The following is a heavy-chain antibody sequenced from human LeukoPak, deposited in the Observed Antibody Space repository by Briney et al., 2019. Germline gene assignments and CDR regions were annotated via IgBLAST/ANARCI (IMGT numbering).Heavy chain of an antibody. D-gene: IGHD3-22*01. CDR3: ARDVDNYYDSSGYSGWFDP. CDR1: GGSISSSSYY. V-gene: IGHV4-39*07. CDR2: IYYSGST. J-gene: IGHJ5*02. Sequence: SETLSLTCTVSGGSISSSSYYWGWIRQPPGKGLEWIGSIYYSGSTYYNPSLKSRATISVDTSKNQFSLKLSSVTAADTAVYYCARDVDNYYDSSGYSGWFDPWGQGTLVTVSS.